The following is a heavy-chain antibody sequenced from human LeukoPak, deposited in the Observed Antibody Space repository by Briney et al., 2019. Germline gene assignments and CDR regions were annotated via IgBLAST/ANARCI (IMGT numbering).Heavy chain of an antibody. D-gene: IGHD1-26*01. CDR1: GFTLSNYW. CDR3: AKDRGSYSSMGAFDI. V-gene: IGHV3-23*01. Sequence: GGSLRLSCAASGFTLSNYWMSWVRQAPGKGLEWVSVISGSGSNTYYADSVKGRFTISRDNSKNTLYLQMNSLRAEDTAVYYCAKDRGSYSSMGAFDIWGQGTMVTVSS. CDR2: ISGSGSNT. J-gene: IGHJ3*02.